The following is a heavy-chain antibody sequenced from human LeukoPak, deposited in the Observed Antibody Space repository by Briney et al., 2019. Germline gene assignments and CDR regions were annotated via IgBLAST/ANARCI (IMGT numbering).Heavy chain of an antibody. D-gene: IGHD3-3*01. Sequence: PSETLSLTCTVSGGFISSGAYYWSWVRQPPGKGLEWIGYIYYSGSTNYNPSLKSRVTISVDTSKNQFSLKLSSVTAADTAVYYCARARAIFGVVIDPYYMDVWGKGTTVTVSS. CDR2: IYYSGST. V-gene: IGHV4-61*08. CDR3: ARARAIFGVVIDPYYMDV. J-gene: IGHJ6*03. CDR1: GGFISSGAYY.